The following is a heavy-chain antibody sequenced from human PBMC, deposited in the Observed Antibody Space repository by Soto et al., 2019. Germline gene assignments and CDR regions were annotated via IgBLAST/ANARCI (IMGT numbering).Heavy chain of an antibody. CDR2: IYYSGNT. CDR1: GASISRYY. CDR3: ARRYGYSFDY. J-gene: IGHJ4*02. V-gene: IGHV4-59*08. Sequence: SETLSLTCTVSGASISRYYLSWIRQPPGKGLEWIGYIYYSGNTNYNPSLKSRVTISVDTSKNQFSLKLSSVTAADTAVYYCARRYGYSFDYWGQGTLVTVSS. D-gene: IGHD1-1*01.